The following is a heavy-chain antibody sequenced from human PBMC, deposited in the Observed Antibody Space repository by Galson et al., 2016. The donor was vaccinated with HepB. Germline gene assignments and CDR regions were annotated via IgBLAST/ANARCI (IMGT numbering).Heavy chain of an antibody. D-gene: IGHD2-21*01. CDR2: ISAPSDAI. V-gene: IGHV3-48*02. CDR3: ARGLDS. J-gene: IGHJ3*01. Sequence: SLRLSCAASGFTFSSYWMHWVRQAPEKGLEWVSYISAPSDAIYYADSVKGRFTIPRDNAKNSLYLQMNSLRDEDTALYYCARGLDSWGQGTMVTVSS. CDR1: GFTFSSYW.